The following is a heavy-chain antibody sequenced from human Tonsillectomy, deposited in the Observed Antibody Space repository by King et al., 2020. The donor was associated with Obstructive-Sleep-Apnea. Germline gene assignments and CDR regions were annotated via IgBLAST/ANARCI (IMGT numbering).Heavy chain of an antibody. D-gene: IGHD2-21*01. V-gene: IGHV3-21*01. CDR2: ISSRSSYI. J-gene: IGHJ4*02. CDR1: GFTFSSYN. Sequence: VQLVESGGGLVKPGGSLRLSCEASGFTFSSYNMNWVRQAPGKGLEWVSSISSRSSYIDYGDSVKGRFTISRDNAKNSLFLEMNSLRAEDTAVYYCARDEGSTYSYFDYWGQGALVTVSS. CDR3: ARDEGSTYSYFDY.